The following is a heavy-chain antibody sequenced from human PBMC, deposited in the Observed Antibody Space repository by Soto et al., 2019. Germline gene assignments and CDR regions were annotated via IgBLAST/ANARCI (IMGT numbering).Heavy chain of an antibody. Sequence: ASVKVSCKASGYTFTGYYMHWVRQAPGQGLEWMGWINPNSGGTNYAQKFQGWVTMTRDTSISTAYMELSRLRSDDTAVYYCARDLLVGATPYYYYGMDVWGQGTTVTVSS. CDR1: GYTFTGYY. CDR3: ARDLLVGATPYYYYGMDV. CDR2: INPNSGGT. V-gene: IGHV1-2*04. J-gene: IGHJ6*02. D-gene: IGHD1-26*01.